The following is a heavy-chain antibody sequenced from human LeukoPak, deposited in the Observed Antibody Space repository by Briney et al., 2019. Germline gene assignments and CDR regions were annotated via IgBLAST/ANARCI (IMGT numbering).Heavy chain of an antibody. V-gene: IGHV1-18*01. J-gene: IGHJ5*02. CDR3: ARGHCSSTSCYTLNWFDP. CDR1: GYTFTSYG. CDR2: ISAYNGNT. D-gene: IGHD2-2*02. Sequence: ASVKVSCKASGYTFTSYGISWVRQAPGQGLEWMGWISAYNGNTNYAQKLQGRVTMTTDTSTSTAYMELRSLRSDDTAVYYCARGHCSSTSCYTLNWFDPWGQGTLVTVPS.